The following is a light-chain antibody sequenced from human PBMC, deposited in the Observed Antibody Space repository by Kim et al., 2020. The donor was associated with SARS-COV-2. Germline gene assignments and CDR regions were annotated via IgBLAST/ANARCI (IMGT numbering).Light chain of an antibody. CDR3: VLYMGSGIRV. J-gene: IGLJ3*02. CDR1: SGSVSTSYY. CDR2: STN. V-gene: IGLV8-61*01. Sequence: GGTVTLACGLSSGSVSTSYYPSWYQQTPGQAPRTLIYSTNTRSSGVPDRFSGSILGNKAALTITGAQADDESDYYCVLYMGSGIRVFGGGTKLTVL.